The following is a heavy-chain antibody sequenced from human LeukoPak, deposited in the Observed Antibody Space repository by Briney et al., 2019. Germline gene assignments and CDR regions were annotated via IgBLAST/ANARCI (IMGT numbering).Heavy chain of an antibody. CDR1: GFSFDDYD. Sequence: RTGGSLRPSCAAPGFSFDDYDMSWVRQAPGKGLEWVSGINWNGGSTGYADSVKGRFTISRDNAKNSLYLQMSSLRAEDTALYYCAREEGGYFDYWGQGTLVTVSS. D-gene: IGHD3-16*01. V-gene: IGHV3-20*04. J-gene: IGHJ4*02. CDR3: AREEGGYFDY. CDR2: INWNGGST.